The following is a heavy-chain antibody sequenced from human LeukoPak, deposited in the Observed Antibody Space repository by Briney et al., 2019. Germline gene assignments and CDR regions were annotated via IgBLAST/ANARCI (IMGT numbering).Heavy chain of an antibody. J-gene: IGHJ4*02. D-gene: IGHD4-17*01. V-gene: IGHV4-59*08. Sequence: PSETLSLTCTVSGGSISSYYWSWIRQPPGKGLEWIGYISYSGNTNYNPSLKSRVTISVDTSKNQFSLKLSSVTAADTAVYYCARQRNGDYAFDYWGQGTLVTVSS. CDR1: GGSISSYY. CDR3: ARQRNGDYAFDY. CDR2: ISYSGNT.